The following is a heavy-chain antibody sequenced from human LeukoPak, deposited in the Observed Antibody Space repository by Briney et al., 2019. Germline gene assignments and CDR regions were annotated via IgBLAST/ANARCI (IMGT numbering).Heavy chain of an antibody. V-gene: IGHV4-4*02. CDR3: ARGAGYRSGWSNAGYFYYMDV. Sequence: SETLSLTCAVSGASISSNNWWWSWVRQPPGKGLEWIGEIYHSGSTNYNPSLKSRVTMSVDTSKNQFSLKVTSVTAADTAVYYCARGAGYRSGWSNAGYFYYMDVWGKGTTVTVSS. J-gene: IGHJ6*03. CDR1: GASISSNNW. D-gene: IGHD5-18*01. CDR2: IYHSGST.